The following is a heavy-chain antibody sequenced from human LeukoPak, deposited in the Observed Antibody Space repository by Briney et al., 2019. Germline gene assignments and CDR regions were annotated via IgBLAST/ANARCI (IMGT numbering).Heavy chain of an antibody. Sequence: ASVKVSCKASGGTFSSYAISWVRQAPGQGLEWMGGIIPIFGTANYAQKFQGRVTITADESTSTAYMELSSLRSEDTAVYYCAREAPYDFWSGSSYYFDYWGQGTLVTVSS. CDR1: GGTFSSYA. D-gene: IGHD3-3*01. V-gene: IGHV1-69*13. J-gene: IGHJ4*02. CDR3: AREAPYDFWSGSSYYFDY. CDR2: IIPIFGTA.